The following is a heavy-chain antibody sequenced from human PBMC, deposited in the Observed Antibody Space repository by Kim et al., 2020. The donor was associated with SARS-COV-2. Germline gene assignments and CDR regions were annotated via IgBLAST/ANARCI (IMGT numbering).Heavy chain of an antibody. V-gene: IGHV1-69*13. J-gene: IGHJ6*02. CDR1: GGTFSSYA. CDR3: AREPSDFKAKQNYYYYGMDV. Sequence: SVKVSCKASGGTFSSYAISWVRQAPGQGLEWMGGIIPIFGTANYAQKFQGRVTITADESTSTAYMELSSLRSEDTAVYYCAREPSDFKAKQNYYYYGMDVWGQGTTVTVSS. CDR2: IIPIFGTA. D-gene: IGHD3-3*01.